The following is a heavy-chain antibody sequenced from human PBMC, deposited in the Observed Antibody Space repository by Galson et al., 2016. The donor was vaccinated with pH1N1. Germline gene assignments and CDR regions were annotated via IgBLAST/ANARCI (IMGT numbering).Heavy chain of an antibody. J-gene: IGHJ4*02. V-gene: IGHV1-3*04. CDR3: GRDGLTMITFGVPGNYFDY. D-gene: IGHD3-16*01. Sequence: SVKVSCKASGYTFTSYAIHWVRQAPGQRLEWMGWINTGSGYTKYSLKFHDRITITKDTSASTVYLELSSLRSEDTAVYYCGRDGLTMITFGVPGNYFDYWGQGTLVTVSS. CDR2: INTGSGYT. CDR1: GYTFTSYA.